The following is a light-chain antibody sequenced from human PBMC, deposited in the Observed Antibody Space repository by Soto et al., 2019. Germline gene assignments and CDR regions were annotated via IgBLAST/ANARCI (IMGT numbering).Light chain of an antibody. CDR2: EVS. CDR3: CSSAGSSTFGDVV. J-gene: IGLJ2*01. Sequence: QSALTQPASVSGSPGQSITISCTGTSSDVGSYNLVSWYQQHPGKAPKLMIYEVSKRASGVSNRCSGSKSGKTASLTISGLQAEDEADYYCCSSAGSSTFGDVVFGGGTKLTVL. CDR1: SSDVGSYNL. V-gene: IGLV2-23*02.